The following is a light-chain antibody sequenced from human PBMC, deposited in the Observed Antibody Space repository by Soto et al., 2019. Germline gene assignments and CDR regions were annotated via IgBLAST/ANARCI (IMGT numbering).Light chain of an antibody. V-gene: IGLV1-40*01. CDR3: QSFDSNLSGYV. Sequence: QSVLTQPPSVSGAPGQRVTMSCSGSSSNIGTDLNDVHWYQHLPGTAPKLLIYGNSDRPSGVPDRFSGSKSGTSASLAITGLQAEDEADYYCQSFDSNLSGYVFGTGTKLTVL. CDR2: GNS. J-gene: IGLJ1*01. CDR1: SSNIGTDLND.